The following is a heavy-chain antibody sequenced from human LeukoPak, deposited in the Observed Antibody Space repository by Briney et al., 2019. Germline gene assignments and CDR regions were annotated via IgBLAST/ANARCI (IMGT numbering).Heavy chain of an antibody. D-gene: IGHD3-16*01. CDR1: GFTFSSYA. CDR2: ISGSGGST. Sequence: GGSLRLSCAASGFTFSSYAMSWVRQAPGKGLEWVSAISGSGGSTYYADSVKGRFTISRDNSKNTLYLQMNSLRAEDTAVYYCAKLGGPYYYYYMDVWGKGTTVTVSS. CDR3: AKLGGPYYYYYMDV. V-gene: IGHV3-23*01. J-gene: IGHJ6*03.